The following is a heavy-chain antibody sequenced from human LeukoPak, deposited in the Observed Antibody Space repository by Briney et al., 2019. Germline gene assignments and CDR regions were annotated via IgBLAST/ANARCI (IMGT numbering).Heavy chain of an antibody. CDR2: IKSKTDGGTT. D-gene: IGHD3-3*01. V-gene: IGHV3-15*01. Sequence: SGGSLRLSCAASGFTFSNAWMSWVRQAPGKGLEWVGRIKSKTDGGTTDYAAPVKGRFTISRDDSKNTLYLQMNSLKTEDTAVYYCTTLGDYDFWSGPHDYWGQGTLVTVSS. J-gene: IGHJ4*02. CDR3: TTLGDYDFWSGPHDY. CDR1: GFTFSNAW.